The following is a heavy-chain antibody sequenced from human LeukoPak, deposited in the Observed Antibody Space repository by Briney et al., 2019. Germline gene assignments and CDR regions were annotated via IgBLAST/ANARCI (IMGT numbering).Heavy chain of an antibody. D-gene: IGHD6-19*01. J-gene: IGHJ6*02. CDR2: ITGTDGST. Sequence: TGGSLRLSCAASGFTFSYYAMSWVRQAPGEGLEWVSGITGTDGSTYYADSVKGRFTISRDNSKNTVFLQMNSLRPEDTAVHYCAKDDRQQWLVRYGMDVWGQGTTVTVSS. V-gene: IGHV3-23*01. CDR1: GFTFSYYA. CDR3: AKDDRQQWLVRYGMDV.